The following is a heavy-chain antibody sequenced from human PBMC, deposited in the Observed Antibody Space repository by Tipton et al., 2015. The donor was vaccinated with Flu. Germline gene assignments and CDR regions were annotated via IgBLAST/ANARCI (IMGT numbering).Heavy chain of an antibody. CDR1: GFTFSDYY. V-gene: IGHV3-11*01. CDR3: AKAADASRWYDAFDM. D-gene: IGHD6-13*01. J-gene: IGHJ3*02. CDR2: ISSSGHIE. Sequence: QVQLVQSGGGLVKPGGSLRLSCAASGFTFSDYYMTWIRQAPGKGLEWVSYISSSGHIEYYADSVKGRFTIPRDNSKNTLYLQMNRVRAEDTAVYYCAKAADASRWYDAFDMWGQGTKVTVSS.